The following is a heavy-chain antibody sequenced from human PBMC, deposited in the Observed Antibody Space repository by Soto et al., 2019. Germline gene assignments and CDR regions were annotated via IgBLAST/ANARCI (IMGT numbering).Heavy chain of an antibody. CDR2: ISGSGGST. Sequence: PGGSLRLSCAASGFTFSSYAMSWVRRAPGKGLEWVSAISGSGGSTYYADSVKGRFTISRDNSKNTLYLQMNSLRAEDTAVYYCAKNSIVVVPAVSQTYDYWGQGTLVTVSS. J-gene: IGHJ4*02. D-gene: IGHD2-2*01. CDR1: GFTFSSYA. V-gene: IGHV3-23*01. CDR3: AKNSIVVVPAVSQTYDY.